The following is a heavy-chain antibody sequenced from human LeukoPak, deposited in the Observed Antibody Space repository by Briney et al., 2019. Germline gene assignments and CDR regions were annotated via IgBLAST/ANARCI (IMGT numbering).Heavy chain of an antibody. CDR2: VKNRGDGMAT. V-gene: IGHV3-15*01. CDR3: TTEYFGGFEY. Sequence: GGSLRLSCAASGFTFSSYAMSWVRQAPGKGLEWVGRVKNRGDGMATDYAAPVKGRFIISRDDSKKTVYLQMDSLKTEDTAVYFCTTEYFGGFEYWGQGTLVTVSS. CDR1: GFTFSSYA. D-gene: IGHD3-16*01. J-gene: IGHJ4*02.